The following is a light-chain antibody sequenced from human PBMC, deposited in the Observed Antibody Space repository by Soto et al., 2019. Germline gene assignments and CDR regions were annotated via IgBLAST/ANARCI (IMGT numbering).Light chain of an antibody. CDR2: DVS. CDR3: QQRSDWPPT. CDR1: QSVRSY. J-gene: IGKJ4*01. V-gene: IGKV3-11*01. Sequence: EIVLTQSPATLSLSPGGRATLSCRASQSVRSYLAWYQQKSGQAPRLLIYDVSNRATGIPARFSGSGSGTDFTLTISSLEPEDFAVYYCQQRSDWPPTFGGGTKVEIE.